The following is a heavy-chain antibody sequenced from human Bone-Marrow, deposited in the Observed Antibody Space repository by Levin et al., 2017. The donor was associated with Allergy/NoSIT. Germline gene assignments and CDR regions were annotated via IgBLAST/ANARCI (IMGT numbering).Heavy chain of an antibody. D-gene: IGHD5-12*01. V-gene: IGHV4-59*01. CDR1: GGSISSYY. Sequence: GSLRLSCTVSGGSISSYYWSWIRQPPGKGLEWIGYIYYSGSTNYNPSLKSRVTISVDTSKNQFSLKLSSVTAADTAVYYCARAVATMGYYYGMDVWGQGTTVTVSS. CDR2: IYYSGST. CDR3: ARAVATMGYYYGMDV. J-gene: IGHJ6*02.